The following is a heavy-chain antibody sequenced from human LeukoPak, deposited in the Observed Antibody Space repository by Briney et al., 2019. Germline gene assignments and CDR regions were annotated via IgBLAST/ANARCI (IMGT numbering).Heavy chain of an antibody. J-gene: IGHJ4*02. CDR3: ARDCEHLASGWPGCFDY. CDR1: GYTFTGYY. Sequence: GASVKVSCKASGYTFTGYYIHWVRQAPGQGLEWMGRINSNSGGTNYAQKLQGRVTMTRDTSISTAYMEPSRLRSDDTAVYYWARDCEHLASGWPGCFDYWGQGTLVTVSS. CDR2: INSNSGGT. D-gene: IGHD6-19*01. V-gene: IGHV1-2*02.